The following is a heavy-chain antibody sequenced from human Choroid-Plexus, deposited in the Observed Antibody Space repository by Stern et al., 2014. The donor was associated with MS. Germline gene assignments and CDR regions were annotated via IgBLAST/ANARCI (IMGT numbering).Heavy chain of an antibody. CDR1: GFTFGSCA. V-gene: IGHV3-30*18. D-gene: IGHD2-8*01. J-gene: IGHJ5*02. CDR2: GSYDGSNK. Sequence: VQLVESGGGVVQPGRPLRLSCAASGFTFGSCAMHWVRQAPGKGLEWVAGGSYDGSNKYYADSVKGRFTVSRDNSQNTLYMQMSSLRAEDTAVYYCAKDRQYLTYFFDHWGQGSLVTVSS. CDR3: AKDRQYLTYFFDH.